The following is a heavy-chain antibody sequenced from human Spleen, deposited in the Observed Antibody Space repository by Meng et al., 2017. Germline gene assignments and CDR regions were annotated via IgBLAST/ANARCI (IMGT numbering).Heavy chain of an antibody. D-gene: IGHD3-22*01. CDR3: ARDIGYDSSGTNWFDP. CDR2: ISYDGSNK. V-gene: IGHV3-30*01. J-gene: IGHJ5*02. CDR1: GFTFSSYA. Sequence: GESLKISCAASGFTFSSYAMHWVRQAPGKGLEWVAVISYDGSNKYYADSVKGRFTISRDNSKNTLYLQMNSLRAEDTAVYYCARDIGYDSSGTNWFDPWGQGTLVTVSS.